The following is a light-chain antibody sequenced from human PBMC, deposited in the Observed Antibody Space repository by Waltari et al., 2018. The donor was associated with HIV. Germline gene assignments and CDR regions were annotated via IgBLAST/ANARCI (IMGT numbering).Light chain of an antibody. Sequence: QSVLTQPPSASGTPGQRVAISCSGSSSNIGSNTVDWYQQFPGAAPKVLIYANNQRPSGVPDRFLGSKSGTSASLAISGLQSEEEADYYCATGDDSLSGRVFGGGTKLAVL. CDR2: ANN. V-gene: IGLV1-44*01. J-gene: IGLJ3*02. CDR3: ATGDDSLSGRV. CDR1: SSNIGSNT.